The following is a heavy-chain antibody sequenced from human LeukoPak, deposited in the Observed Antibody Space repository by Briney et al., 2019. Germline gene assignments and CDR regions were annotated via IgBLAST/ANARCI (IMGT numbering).Heavy chain of an antibody. CDR1: GSTFTWYL. D-gene: IGHD2-21*01. J-gene: IGHJ5*02. CDR3: ARPAYCDGTNCGYWLDP. V-gene: IGHV1-46*01. Sequence: ASVKVSCKTYGSTFTWYLIHWVRQAPGQGLEWVGTINPRGPITSYAERFQGRVTLTEDTSTNTFYMELSSLTSDDTAVYFRARPAYCDGTNCGYWLDPWGPGTLVTVSS. CDR2: INPRGPIT.